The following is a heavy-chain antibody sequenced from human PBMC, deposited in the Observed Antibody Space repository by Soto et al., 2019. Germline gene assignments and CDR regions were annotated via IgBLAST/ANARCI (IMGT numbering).Heavy chain of an antibody. V-gene: IGHV4-61*08. D-gene: IGHD1-26*01. J-gene: IGHJ4*02. CDR3: ARRYGGNFDF. CDR2: IYYSGST. CDR1: GGSISSGGYS. Sequence: SETLSLTCAVSGGSISSGGYSWSWIRQPPGKGLEWIGYIYYSGSTNYNPSLKSRVTISVDTSKNQFSLKLSSVTAADTAVYYCARRYGGNFDFWGQGTLVTVSS.